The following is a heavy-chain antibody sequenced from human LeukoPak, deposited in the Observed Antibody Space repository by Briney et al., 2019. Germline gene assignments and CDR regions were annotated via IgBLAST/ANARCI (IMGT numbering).Heavy chain of an antibody. D-gene: IGHD3-22*01. CDR2: IYYSGST. Sequence: PSETLSLTCAVSGGSISYGDYYWSWFRQPPGKGLEWIGYIYYSGSTYYNPSLKSRVIISADTSKTQFSLKLSSVTAADTAVYYCARDSSDWGQGTLVTVSS. J-gene: IGHJ4*02. CDR3: ARDSSD. V-gene: IGHV4-30-4*01. CDR1: GGSISYGDYY.